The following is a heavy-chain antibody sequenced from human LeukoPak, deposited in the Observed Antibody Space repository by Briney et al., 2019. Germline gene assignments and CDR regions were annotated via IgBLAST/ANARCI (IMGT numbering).Heavy chain of an antibody. D-gene: IGHD1-26*01. CDR2: IYPGDSDT. V-gene: IGHV5-51*01. Sequence: GESLKISCKGSGYSFTSYWIGWVRQMPGKGLEWMGIIYPGDSDTRYSPSFQGQVTISADKSISTAYLQWSSLKASDTAMYYCARSVGARNQWFREYGMDVWGQGTTVTVSS. CDR1: GYSFTSYW. J-gene: IGHJ6*02. CDR3: ARSVGARNQWFREYGMDV.